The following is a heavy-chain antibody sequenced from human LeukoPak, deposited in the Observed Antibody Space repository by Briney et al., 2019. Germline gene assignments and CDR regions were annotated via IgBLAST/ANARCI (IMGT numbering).Heavy chain of an antibody. J-gene: IGHJ4*02. D-gene: IGHD2-2*01. Sequence: SETLSLTCTVSGGSISKSSYFWGWIRQPPGKGLEWIGSIYFTGTTYYNPSLKSRVTVSENTSKNQLSLRVTSVTATDTAVYYCARGVNFCSSSHCRGDYFDSWGQGTLVTVSS. CDR3: ARGVNFCSSSHCRGDYFDS. CDR1: GGSISKSSYF. CDR2: IYFTGTT. V-gene: IGHV4-39*01.